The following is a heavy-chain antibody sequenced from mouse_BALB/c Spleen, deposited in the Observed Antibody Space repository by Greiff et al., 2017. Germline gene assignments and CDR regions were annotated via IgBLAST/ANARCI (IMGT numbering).Heavy chain of an antibody. CDR2: INPYNGAT. J-gene: IGHJ3*01. D-gene: IGHD2-4*01. CDR3: AIYYDYDWFAY. Sequence: EVQLKQSGPELVKPGASVKISCKASGYSFTGYYMHWVKQSHVKSLEWIGRINPYNGATSYNQNFKDKASLTVDKSSSTAYMELHSLTSEDSAVYYCAIYYDYDWFAYWGQGTLVTVSA. V-gene: IGHV1-31*01. CDR1: GYSFTGYY.